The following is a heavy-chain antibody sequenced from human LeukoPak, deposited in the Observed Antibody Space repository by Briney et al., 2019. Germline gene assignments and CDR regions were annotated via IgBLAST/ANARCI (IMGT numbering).Heavy chain of an antibody. Sequence: PGGSLRLSCVDSEFSFSSYWMSWVRQAPGKGLEWVAKIKQDGSEKYYMDSVKGRFTISRDNAKNSLYLQRDSLRAEDTAVYYCARDSFGERNYYGMDVWGQGTTVTVSS. CDR1: EFSFSSYW. CDR3: ARDSFGERNYYGMDV. D-gene: IGHD3-10*01. J-gene: IGHJ6*02. V-gene: IGHV3-7*05. CDR2: IKQDGSEK.